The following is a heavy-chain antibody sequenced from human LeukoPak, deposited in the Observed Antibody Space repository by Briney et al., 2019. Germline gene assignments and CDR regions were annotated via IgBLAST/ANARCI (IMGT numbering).Heavy chain of an antibody. D-gene: IGHD2-2*01. CDR1: GYTFTSYG. V-gene: IGHV7-4-1*02. CDR3: ARDAYCSSTSCYAVLSRWFDP. CDR2: INTNPGNP. Sequence: ASVKVSCKASGYTFTSYGISWVRQAPGQGLEWMGWINTNPGNPTYAQGFTGRFVFSLDTSVSTAYLQISSLKAEDTAVYYCARDAYCSSTSCYAVLSRWFDPWGQGTLVTVSS. J-gene: IGHJ5*02.